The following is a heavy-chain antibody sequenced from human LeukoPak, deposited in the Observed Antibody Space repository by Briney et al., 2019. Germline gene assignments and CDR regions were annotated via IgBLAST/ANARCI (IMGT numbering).Heavy chain of an antibody. CDR3: ARDRLGYCSSASCSSMDV. CDR2: ISSSSSYI. J-gene: IGHJ6*03. V-gene: IGHV3-21*01. D-gene: IGHD2-2*01. Sequence: GGSLRLSCAASGFTFSSYWMNWVRQAPGKGLEWVSSISSSSSYIYYADSVKGRFTISRDNAKNSLYLQMNSLRAEDTAVYYCARDRLGYCSSASCSSMDVWGKGTTVTVSS. CDR1: GFTFSSYW.